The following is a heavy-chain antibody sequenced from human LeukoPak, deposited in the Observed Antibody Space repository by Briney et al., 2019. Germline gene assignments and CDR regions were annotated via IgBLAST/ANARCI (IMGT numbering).Heavy chain of an antibody. CDR3: AKDPVLGVVPAAYDAFDI. V-gene: IGHV3-30*02. Sequence: QTGGSLRLSCAASGFTFSSYGMHWVRQAPGKGLEWVAFIRYDGSNKYYADSVKGRFTISRDNSKNTLYLQMNSLRAEDTAVYYCAKDPVLGVVPAAYDAFDIWGQGTMVTVSS. CDR1: GFTFSSYG. CDR2: IRYDGSNK. J-gene: IGHJ3*02. D-gene: IGHD2-2*01.